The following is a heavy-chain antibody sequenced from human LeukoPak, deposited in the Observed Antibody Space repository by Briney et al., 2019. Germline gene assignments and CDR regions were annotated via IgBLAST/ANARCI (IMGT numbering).Heavy chain of an antibody. Sequence: GASVKVSCKASGYTFTSYYMHWVRQAPGQGLEWMGWISAYNGNTNYAQKLQGRVTMTTDTSTSTAYMELRSLRSDDTAVYYCARVGVGYDYVWGSYRPPAFDIWGQGTMVTVSS. V-gene: IGHV1-18*04. CDR3: ARVGVGYDYVWGSYRPPAFDI. J-gene: IGHJ3*02. CDR2: ISAYNGNT. D-gene: IGHD3-16*02. CDR1: GYTFTSYY.